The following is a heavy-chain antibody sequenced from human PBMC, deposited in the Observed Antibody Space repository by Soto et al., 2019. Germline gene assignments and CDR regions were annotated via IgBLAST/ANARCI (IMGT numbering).Heavy chain of an antibody. Sequence: GGSLRLSCAASGFTFSSYAMSWVRQAPGKGLEWVSAISGSGGSTYYADAVKGRFTTSRDNSKNTLYLQMNSLRAEDTAVYYCAKDYRPSIWSGHPHGMDVWGQGTTVTVSS. V-gene: IGHV3-23*01. CDR3: AKDYRPSIWSGHPHGMDV. CDR2: ISGSGGST. D-gene: IGHD3-3*01. CDR1: GFTFSSYA. J-gene: IGHJ6*02.